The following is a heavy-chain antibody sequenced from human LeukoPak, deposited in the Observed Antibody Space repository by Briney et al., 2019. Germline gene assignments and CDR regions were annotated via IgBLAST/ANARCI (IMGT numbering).Heavy chain of an antibody. V-gene: IGHV2-5*02. J-gene: IGHJ4*02. Sequence: SGPTLVKPTQTLTLTRIFSGFSLRTTGVGVGWIRQPPGKAPEWLAILYRDDDKQYSPSLKNRPTITKDSSKNQVVLTMTNMDPVDTATYYCAHSVKLREARQFDYWGQGTLVTVSS. CDR2: LYRDDDK. CDR3: AHSVKLREARQFDY. CDR1: GFSLRTTGVG. D-gene: IGHD3-10*01.